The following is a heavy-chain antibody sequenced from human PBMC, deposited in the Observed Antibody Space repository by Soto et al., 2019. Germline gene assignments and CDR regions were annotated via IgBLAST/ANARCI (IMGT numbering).Heavy chain of an antibody. J-gene: IGHJ6*02. V-gene: IGHV4-39*01. D-gene: IGHD3-22*01. CDR2: IYYSGST. CDR3: ARVYYYDSSGYSLDYYYGMDV. Sequence: SETLSLTCTVSGGSISSSSYYWGWIRQPPGKGLEWIGSIYYSGSTYYNPSLKSRVTISVDTSKNQFSLKLSSVTAADTAVYYCARVYYYDSSGYSLDYYYGMDVWGQGTTVTVS. CDR1: GGSISSSSYY.